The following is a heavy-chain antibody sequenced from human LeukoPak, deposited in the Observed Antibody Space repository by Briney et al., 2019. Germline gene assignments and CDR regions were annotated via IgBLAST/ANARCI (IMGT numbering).Heavy chain of an antibody. Sequence: GGSLRLSCAASEFTFSSYGMSWVRQVPGKGLEWVSAISGSGDSTYYADSVKGRFTISRDNSKNTLYLQMISLRAGDTALYYCAKGQAMASNWGQGTLVTVSP. J-gene: IGHJ4*02. CDR1: EFTFSSYG. V-gene: IGHV3-23*01. CDR2: ISGSGDST. D-gene: IGHD2-8*01. CDR3: AKGQAMASN.